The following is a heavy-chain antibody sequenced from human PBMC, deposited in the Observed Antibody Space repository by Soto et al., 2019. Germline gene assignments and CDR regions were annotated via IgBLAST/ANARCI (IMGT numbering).Heavy chain of an antibody. Sequence: PGGSLRLSCAASGLNLSSYAIYRVRQAPGKGLEWVAVVSHDGRNTHYADSVKGRFTISRDSSKNTVSLEMTSLRAEDTAVYYCAKGGRQWLVTSDFNYWGQGALVTVSS. CDR3: AKGGRQWLVTSDFNY. CDR1: GLNLSSYA. D-gene: IGHD6-19*01. CDR2: VSHDGRNT. J-gene: IGHJ4*02. V-gene: IGHV3-30*18.